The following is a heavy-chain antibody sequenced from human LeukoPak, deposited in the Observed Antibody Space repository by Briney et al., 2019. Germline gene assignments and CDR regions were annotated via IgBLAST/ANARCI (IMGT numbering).Heavy chain of an antibody. J-gene: IGHJ6*02. CDR2: INWNGGGT. V-gene: IGHV3-9*01. CDR1: GFTFKDYG. Sequence: GRSLRLSCAASGFTFKDYGMHWVRQPPGKGLEWGSSINWNGGGTDYADSVKGRFTISRDNAKNSLYLQLSSLRPEDTALYYCAKHMRATNTYSFFGLDVWGQGTTVTVSS. D-gene: IGHD1-26*01. CDR3: AKHMRATNTYSFFGLDV.